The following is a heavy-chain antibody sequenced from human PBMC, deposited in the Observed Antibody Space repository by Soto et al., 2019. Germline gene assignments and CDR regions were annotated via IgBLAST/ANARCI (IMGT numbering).Heavy chain of an antibody. CDR3: ASGADVLLYFDWFTKEDGFDI. CDR2: ISSSGSTI. Sequence: QVQLVESGGGLVKPGGSLRLSCAASGFTFSDYYMSWIRQAPGKGLEWVSYISSSGSTIYYADSVKGRFTISRDNAKNSLYLQMISRRAEDTAVYYCASGADVLLYFDWFTKEDGFDIWGQGTMVTVSS. J-gene: IGHJ3*02. CDR1: GFTFSDYY. D-gene: IGHD3-9*01. V-gene: IGHV3-11*01.